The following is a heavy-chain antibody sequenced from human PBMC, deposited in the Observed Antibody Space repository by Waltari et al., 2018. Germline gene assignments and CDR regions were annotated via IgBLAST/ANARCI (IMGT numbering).Heavy chain of an antibody. CDR1: GFTFSNFF. J-gene: IGHJ6*02. CDR2: IKTEGGGT. V-gene: IGHV3-74*03. D-gene: IGHD2-15*01. Sequence: EGQLVESGGDLVQPGGSLRLSCAASGFTFSNFFMHWVRQAPGKGMEWVSRIKTEGGGTTYADSVQGRFTISRDNAKNTLYLQMNSLRAEDSAIYYCANHRPGGLGMEVWGPGTTVTVSS. CDR3: ANHRPGGLGMEV.